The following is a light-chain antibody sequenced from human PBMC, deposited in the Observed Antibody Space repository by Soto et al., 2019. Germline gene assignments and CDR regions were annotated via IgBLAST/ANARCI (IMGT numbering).Light chain of an antibody. CDR2: RAS. CDR3: QQYYSSST. Sequence: DVNLTQSPSTLSASVGDRVSITCRASESVTTWLARYQQRPGKAPRLLIYRASTLQSGVPPRFSGSGSGTEFTLTISSLQPDDSATYYCQQYYSSSTFGQGTKVDIK. CDR1: ESVTTW. J-gene: IGKJ1*01. V-gene: IGKV1-5*03.